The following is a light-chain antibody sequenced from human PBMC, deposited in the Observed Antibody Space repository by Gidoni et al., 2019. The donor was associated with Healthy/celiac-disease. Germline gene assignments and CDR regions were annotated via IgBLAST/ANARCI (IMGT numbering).Light chain of an antibody. J-gene: IGLJ1*01. CDR3: CSYAGSSTSV. CDR2: EGS. V-gene: IGLV2-23*01. Sequence: QSALTQPASVSVSPGQSITISCTGTSSDVGSYNLVSWYQQHPGKAPKLMIYEGSKRPSGVSNRFSGSKSGNTAPLTISGLQAEDEADYYCCSYAGSSTSVFGTGTKVTVL. CDR1: SSDVGSYNL.